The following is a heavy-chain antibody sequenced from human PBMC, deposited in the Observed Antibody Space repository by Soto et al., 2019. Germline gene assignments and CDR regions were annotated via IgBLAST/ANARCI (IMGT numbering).Heavy chain of an antibody. Sequence: EVSLVETGGGLIHPGGSLRLSCAASGFTVSGMFMNWVRQAPGKGLEWVSVIYSAGPTYYADSVKGRFTISRDNSKYTLFLQLNNLRAEDTAVYYCARDADSSGLHYWGQGILVTVSS. J-gene: IGHJ4*02. CDR2: IYSAGPT. CDR3: ARDADSSGLHY. CDR1: GFTVSGMF. V-gene: IGHV3-53*02. D-gene: IGHD6-19*01.